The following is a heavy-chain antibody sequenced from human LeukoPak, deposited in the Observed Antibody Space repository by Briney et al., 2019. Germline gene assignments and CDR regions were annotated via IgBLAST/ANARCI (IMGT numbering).Heavy chain of an antibody. V-gene: IGHV3-30*18. Sequence: GGSLRLSCAASGFTFSSYGMHWVRQAPGKGLEWVAVISYDGSNKYYADSVKGRFTISRDNSKNTLYLQMNSLRAEDTAVYYCAKVKENNWNDGFDYWGQGTLVTVSS. D-gene: IGHD1-20*01. CDR3: AKVKENNWNDGFDY. CDR2: ISYDGSNK. J-gene: IGHJ4*02. CDR1: GFTFSSYG.